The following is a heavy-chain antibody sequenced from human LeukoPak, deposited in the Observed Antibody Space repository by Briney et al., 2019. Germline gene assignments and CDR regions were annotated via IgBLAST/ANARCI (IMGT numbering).Heavy chain of an antibody. Sequence: PGGSLRLSCAASGFTFRNHGMHWIRQAPGKGLEWVAIIWYDGSNKYYAASVNGRFTISRDNSKNTLYLQMNSLREEDTAVFYCVRDRGALQYFDYWGQGTLVTVSS. CDR2: IWYDGSNK. D-gene: IGHD2/OR15-2a*01. CDR3: VRDRGALQYFDY. V-gene: IGHV3-33*01. CDR1: GFTFRNHG. J-gene: IGHJ4*02.